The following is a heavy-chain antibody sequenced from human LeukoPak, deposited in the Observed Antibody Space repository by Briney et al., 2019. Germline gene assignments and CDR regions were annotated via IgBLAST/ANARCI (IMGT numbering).Heavy chain of an antibody. V-gene: IGHV3-21*01. J-gene: IGHJ4*02. CDR3: ARDYQDWVY. D-gene: IGHD3/OR15-3a*01. Sequence: GGSLRLSCAASGFTFSSHAMTWVRQAPGQGLEWVSSISETSSHTFYADSVMGRFTISRDNAKNSLYLQMNSLRAEDTAVYYCARDYQDWVYWGQGTLSPSPQ. CDR2: ISETSSHT. CDR1: GFTFSSHA.